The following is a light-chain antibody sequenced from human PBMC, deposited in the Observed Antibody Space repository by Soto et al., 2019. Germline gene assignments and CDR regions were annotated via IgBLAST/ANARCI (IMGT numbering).Light chain of an antibody. CDR2: GAS. Sequence: EIMMTHSPATLSVSPGEIATLSCRASQSVSSNLSWNQQKPGPAPRLLIYGASTRATGIPARFSGSGSVTEFTLTISSLQSEDFAVYYCQQYNNWPPGKYTFGQGTKLEIK. V-gene: IGKV3-15*01. CDR3: QQYNNWPPGKYT. CDR1: QSVSSN. J-gene: IGKJ2*01.